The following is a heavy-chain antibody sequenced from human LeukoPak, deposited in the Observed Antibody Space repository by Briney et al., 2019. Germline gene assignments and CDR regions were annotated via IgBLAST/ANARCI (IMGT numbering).Heavy chain of an antibody. CDR3: ARESVAGVVLLDY. CDR2: IGGSGDIT. Sequence: PGGSLRLSCAASGFSFSDYAMSWVRQTPGEGLEWVSSIGGSGDITHYADSVKGRFTISRDNSKNTLYLQMNSLRAEDTAVYYCARESVAGVVLLDYWGQGTLVTVSS. CDR1: GFSFSDYA. V-gene: IGHV3-23*01. D-gene: IGHD6-19*01. J-gene: IGHJ4*02.